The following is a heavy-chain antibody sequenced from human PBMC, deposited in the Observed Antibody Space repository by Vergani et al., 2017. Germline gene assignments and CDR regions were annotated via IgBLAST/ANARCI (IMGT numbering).Heavy chain of an antibody. CDR2: VYYTGST. D-gene: IGHD1-26*01. CDR1: GFSFSGYW. CDR3: ARQTEGDHYYYYLDA. Sequence: VQLVESGGGLIHPGGSLRLSCEGSGFSFSGYWMHWVRQSPEKGLEWIGSVYYTGSTYYNPSLTSRVTMSIDTSKNVFSLRMTSVTAADTAVYYCARQTEGDHYYYYLDAWAKGAAVTVSS. J-gene: IGHJ6*03. V-gene: IGHV4-39*01.